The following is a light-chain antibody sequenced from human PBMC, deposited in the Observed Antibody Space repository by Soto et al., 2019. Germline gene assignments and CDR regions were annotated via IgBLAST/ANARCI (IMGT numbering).Light chain of an antibody. CDR2: SNT. J-gene: IGLJ1*01. CDR3: AAWDDSLAYV. V-gene: IGLV1-44*01. Sequence: QSALTQPPSASGTPGQRVTISCSGSSSNIGSNTVNWYQQLPGTAPKLLIYSNTQRPSGVLNRFSGSKSGTSASLAISGLQSEDEADYYCAAWDDSLAYVFGTGTKVTVL. CDR1: SSNIGSNT.